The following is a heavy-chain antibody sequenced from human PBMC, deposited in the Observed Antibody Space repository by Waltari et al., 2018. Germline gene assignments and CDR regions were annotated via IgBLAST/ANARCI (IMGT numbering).Heavy chain of an antibody. V-gene: IGHV3-53*01. D-gene: IGHD6-19*01. CDR1: GFIVRGNY. CDR3: ARWQQWPVRAFDY. Sequence: EVQLVESGGGLIQPGGSLSLSCAASGFIVRGNYMGWVLQAPGRGLEWVSLIYSGGSTYYADSVKGRFTISRDNSKNTLYLQMDSLSVEDTAVYYCARWQQWPVRAFDYWGQGTLATVSS. CDR2: IYSGGST. J-gene: IGHJ4*02.